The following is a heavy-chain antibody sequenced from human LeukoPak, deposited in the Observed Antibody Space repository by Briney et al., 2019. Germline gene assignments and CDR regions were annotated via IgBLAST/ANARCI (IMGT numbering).Heavy chain of an antibody. CDR2: IYYSGST. CDR1: GGSISSHY. V-gene: IGHV4-59*08. D-gene: IGHD3-10*01. CDR3: ARAMVRGRDGSYYYGMDV. Sequence: PSDTLSLTCTVSGGSISSHYWSWIRQPPGKGLEWIGYIYYSGSTDYNPSLKSRVTISVDTSKNPFSLKLSSVTAADTAVYYCARAMVRGRDGSYYYGMDVWGQGTTVTVSS. J-gene: IGHJ6*02.